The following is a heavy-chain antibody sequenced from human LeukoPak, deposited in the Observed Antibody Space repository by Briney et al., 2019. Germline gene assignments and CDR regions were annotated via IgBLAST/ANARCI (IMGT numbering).Heavy chain of an antibody. D-gene: IGHD3-3*01. Sequence: PGGSLRLSCAASGFTFSSFTMNWVRQAPGKGLEWVSVFYSGGDTYYANSVRGRFTISRDNSKNTLYLQMSSLRAEDTAVYYCVKTEGYYDFWSGYYYFDYWGQGTLVTVSS. J-gene: IGHJ4*02. CDR2: FYSGGDT. V-gene: IGHV3-66*01. CDR1: GFTFSSFT. CDR3: VKTEGYYDFWSGYYYFDY.